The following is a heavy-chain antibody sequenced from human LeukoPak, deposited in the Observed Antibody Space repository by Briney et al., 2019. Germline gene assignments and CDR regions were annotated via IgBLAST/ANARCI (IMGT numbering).Heavy chain of an antibody. CDR3: VRVSRTTMVRGIITFDS. CDR1: GGTFSTYA. J-gene: IGHJ4*02. V-gene: IGHV1-69*13. Sequence: SVKVSFKASGGTFSTYAISWVRQAPGQGLEWMGGIIPIFGTANNAQKFQGRVTITADESTSTAYMELSSLRSEDTAVYYCVRVSRTTMVRGIITFDSWGQGTPVTVSS. D-gene: IGHD3-10*01. CDR2: IIPIFGTA.